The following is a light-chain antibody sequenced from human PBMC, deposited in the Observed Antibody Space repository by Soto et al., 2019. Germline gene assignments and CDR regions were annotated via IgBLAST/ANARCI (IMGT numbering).Light chain of an antibody. CDR2: GVS. V-gene: IGLV2-14*01. J-gene: IGLJ2*01. Sequence: QSVLTQPASVSGSPGQSITISCTGSSSDVGGYNYVSWYQHHPGKAPKLILFGVSDRPSGVSHRFSGSKSGNTASLTISGLQAEDAADYYCCSYTSISTVVFGGGTKLTVL. CDR1: SSDVGGYNY. CDR3: CSYTSISTVV.